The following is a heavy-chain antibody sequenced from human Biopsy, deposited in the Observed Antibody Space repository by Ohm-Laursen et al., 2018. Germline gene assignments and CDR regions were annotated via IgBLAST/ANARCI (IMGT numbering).Heavy chain of an antibody. CDR2: INHSGST. J-gene: IGHJ5*02. Sequence: SDTLSLTCTVSGGSIGGGEYYWSWIRQTPGKGLEWIGEINHSGSTNYKPSLDSRVAISADTSKNQFSLNLYSVTAADTAVYFCARGLPRIAPMVRGRGTWFDPWGQGTLVTVSS. V-gene: IGHV4-34*01. CDR3: ARGLPRIAPMVRGRGTWFDP. D-gene: IGHD3-10*01. CDR1: GGSIGGGEYY.